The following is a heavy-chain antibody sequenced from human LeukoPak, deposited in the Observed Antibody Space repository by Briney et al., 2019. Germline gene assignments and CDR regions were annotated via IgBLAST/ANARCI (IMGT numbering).Heavy chain of an antibody. CDR2: INPNSGGT. D-gene: IGHD1-26*01. J-gene: IGHJ4*02. CDR3: ARDPCIVGPYYFDY. CDR1: GYTFTGYY. Sequence: GASVKVSCKASGYTFTGYYMHWVRQAPGQGLEWMGWINPNSGGTNYAQKFQGRVTMTRDTSISTAYMELSRLRSDDTAVYYCARDPCIVGPYYFDYWGQGTLVTVSS. V-gene: IGHV1-2*02.